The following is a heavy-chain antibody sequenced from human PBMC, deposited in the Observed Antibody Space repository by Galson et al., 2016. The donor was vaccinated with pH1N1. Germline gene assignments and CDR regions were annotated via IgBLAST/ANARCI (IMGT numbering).Heavy chain of an antibody. CDR2: TSGSGFTT. D-gene: IGHD4-11*01. CDR3: AKGGHYSSFDY. J-gene: IGHJ4*02. Sequence: SLRLTCAASGLTFSSYAMSWVRQAPGTGLEWVSTTSGSGFTTFFADSVKGRFTISRDNSKNTCHLQLNSLGAEDTAIYYFAKGGHYSSFDYWGQGALVTVSS. V-gene: IGHV3-23*01. CDR1: GLTFSSYA.